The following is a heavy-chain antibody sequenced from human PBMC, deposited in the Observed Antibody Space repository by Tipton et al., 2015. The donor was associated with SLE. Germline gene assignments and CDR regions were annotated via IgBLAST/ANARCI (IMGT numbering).Heavy chain of an antibody. CDR3: ARRPRYSSGWFNWFDP. D-gene: IGHD6-19*01. V-gene: IGHV4-39*01. J-gene: IGHJ5*02. CDR1: GGSISSSSYY. CDR2: IYYSGST. Sequence: LRLSCTVSGGSISSSSYYWGWIRQPPGKGLEWIGSIYYSGSTYYNPPLKSRVTISVDTSKNQFSLKLSSVTAADTAVYYCARRPRYSSGWFNWFDPWGQGTLVTVSS.